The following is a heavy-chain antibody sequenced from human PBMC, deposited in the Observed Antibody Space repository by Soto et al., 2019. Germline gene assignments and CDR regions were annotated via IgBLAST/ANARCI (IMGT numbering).Heavy chain of an antibody. CDR2: ISGYNSNT. CDR3: ARDSGYDFNE. J-gene: IGHJ4*02. V-gene: IGHV1-18*01. CDR1: GYTFSNYG. D-gene: IGHD5-12*01. Sequence: ASVKVSCKASGYTFSNYGISWVRQAPGQGLEWMGWISGYNSNTKYAQKLQGRVTLTTDTSTSTAYLEMRSLRSDDTAVYYCARDSGYDFNEWGQGTLVTVSS.